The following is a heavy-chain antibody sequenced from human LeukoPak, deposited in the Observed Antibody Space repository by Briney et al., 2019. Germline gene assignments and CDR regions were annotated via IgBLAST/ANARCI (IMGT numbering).Heavy chain of an antibody. CDR1: GFIFNTYS. CDR3: AKVYVWNEYYFDY. Sequence: GGSLRLSCAASGFIFNTYSMNWVRQAPGKGLEWVSTINHNGGNTYYADSVKGRFTISRDNSKNTLYLQMNSLRAEDTAVYYCAKVYVWNEYYFDYWGQGTLVTVSS. CDR2: INHNGGNT. D-gene: IGHD1-1*01. J-gene: IGHJ4*02. V-gene: IGHV3-23*01.